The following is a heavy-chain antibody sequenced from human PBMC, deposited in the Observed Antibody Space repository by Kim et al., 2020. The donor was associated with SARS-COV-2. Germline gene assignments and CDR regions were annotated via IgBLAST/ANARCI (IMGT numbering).Heavy chain of an antibody. Sequence: ASVKVSCKASGYTFTGYYMHWVRQAPGQGLEWMGWINPNSGGTNYAQKFQGWVTMTRDTSISTAYMELSRLRSDDTAVYYCAREVSDILTGRTDYYGMDVWGQGTTVTVSS. CDR1: GYTFTGYY. J-gene: IGHJ6*02. CDR3: AREVSDILTGRTDYYGMDV. V-gene: IGHV1-2*04. D-gene: IGHD3-9*01. CDR2: INPNSGGT.